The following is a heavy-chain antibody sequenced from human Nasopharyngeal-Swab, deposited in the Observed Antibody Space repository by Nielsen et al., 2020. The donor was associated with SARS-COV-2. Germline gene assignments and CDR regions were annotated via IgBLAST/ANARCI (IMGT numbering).Heavy chain of an antibody. Sequence: GSLRLSCAASGFTFTYFGMHWIRQSPGKGLECIGEINHSGSTNYNPSLKSRVTISVDTSKTQFSLKLSSVTAADTAVYYCARGSTMNGYYGMDVWGQGTTVTVSS. V-gene: IGHV4-34*01. J-gene: IGHJ6*02. CDR2: INHSGST. CDR1: GFTFTYFG. D-gene: IGHD3-22*01. CDR3: ARGSTMNGYYGMDV.